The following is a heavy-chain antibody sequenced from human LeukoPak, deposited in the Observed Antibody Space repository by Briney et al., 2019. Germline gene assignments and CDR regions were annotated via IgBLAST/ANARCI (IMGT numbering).Heavy chain of an antibody. CDR3: ARQLVRYDILTGYSLDAFDI. Sequence: SETLSLTCTVSGGSISSYYWSWIRQPPGKGLEWIGYIYYSGSTNYNPSLKSRVTISVDTSKNQFSLKLSSVTAADTAVYYCARQLVRYDILTGYSLDAFDIWGQGTMVTVSS. D-gene: IGHD3-9*01. V-gene: IGHV4-59*08. J-gene: IGHJ3*02. CDR1: GGSISSYY. CDR2: IYYSGST.